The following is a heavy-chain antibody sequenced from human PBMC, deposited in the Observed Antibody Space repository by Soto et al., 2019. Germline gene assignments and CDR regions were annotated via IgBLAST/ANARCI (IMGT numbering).Heavy chain of an antibody. Sequence: PSETLSLTCSDSGVSIGSHCWSWIRQAPGKGPELVGYIYHTVNTNYNPALKSRVTISMDTSENQLSLQLSSVTAADTAVYYCARLQHTVVTALDMWGPGTMVTVSS. CDR3: ARLQHTVVTALDM. CDR2: IYHTVNT. D-gene: IGHD2-15*01. J-gene: IGHJ3*02. V-gene: IGHV4-59*11. CDR1: GVSIGSHC.